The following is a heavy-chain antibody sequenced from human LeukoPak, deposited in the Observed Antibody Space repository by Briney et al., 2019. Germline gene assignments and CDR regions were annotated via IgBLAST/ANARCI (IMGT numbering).Heavy chain of an antibody. CDR1: GFTFDDYA. CDR3: AKSGYNRFDY. Sequence: GGSLRLSCAASGFTFDDYAMHWVRQAPGKGLEWVSGISWNSGSIGYADSVKGRFTSSRDNAKNSLYLQMNSLRAEDTAVYFCAKSGYNRFDYWGQGTLVTVSS. V-gene: IGHV3-9*01. D-gene: IGHD5-24*01. CDR2: ISWNSGSI. J-gene: IGHJ4*02.